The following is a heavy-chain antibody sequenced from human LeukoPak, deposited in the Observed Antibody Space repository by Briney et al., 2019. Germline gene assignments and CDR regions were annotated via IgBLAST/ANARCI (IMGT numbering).Heavy chain of an antibody. J-gene: IGHJ4*02. CDR2: IYSGGGT. CDR1: GFIFRSNH. Sequence: GGSLRLSCAASGFIFRSNHMSWVGQAPGKGLEWVSVIYSGGGTYYTDSVKGRFTISREKGKKALYLQMNSLRVEDTAVYYCASSPMAVEGHYWGQGTLVTVSS. D-gene: IGHD6-19*01. V-gene: IGHV3-53*01. CDR3: ASSPMAVEGHY.